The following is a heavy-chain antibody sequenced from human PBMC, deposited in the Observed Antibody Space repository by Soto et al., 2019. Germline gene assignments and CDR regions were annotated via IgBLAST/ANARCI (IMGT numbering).Heavy chain of an antibody. CDR2: ISSSSSYT. J-gene: IGHJ4*02. V-gene: IGHV3-11*06. Sequence: SGGSLRLSCAASGFAFSDYYMSWIRQAPGKGLEWVSYISSSSSYTNYADSVKGRFTISRDNAKNSLYLQMNSLRAEDTAVYYCARDRSRVLRYFDWLSGRYPISSLFHVDYWGQGTLVTVSS. CDR1: GFAFSDYY. CDR3: ARDRSRVLRYFDWLSGRYPISSLFHVDY. D-gene: IGHD3-9*01.